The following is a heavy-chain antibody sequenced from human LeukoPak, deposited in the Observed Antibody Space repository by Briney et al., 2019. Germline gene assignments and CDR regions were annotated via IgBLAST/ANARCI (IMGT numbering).Heavy chain of an antibody. J-gene: IGHJ1*01. Sequence: PGGSLRLSCAASGFTFSDYYMSWIRQAPGKGLEWVSYISSSGSTIYYADSVKGRFTISRDNAKNSLYLQMNSLRAEDTAVYFCTRDYFPSYDSPFQHWGQGTLVTVSS. CDR1: GFTFSDYY. D-gene: IGHD3-22*01. CDR2: ISSSGSTI. V-gene: IGHV3-11*01. CDR3: TRDYFPSYDSPFQH.